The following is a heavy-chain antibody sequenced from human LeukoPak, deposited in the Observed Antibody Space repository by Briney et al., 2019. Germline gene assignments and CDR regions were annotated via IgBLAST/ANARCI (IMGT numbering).Heavy chain of an antibody. Sequence: SETLSLTCTVSGGSISSYFWSWIRQPPGKGLEGIGYIYYSGSTNYNPSLKSRVTISVDTSKNQFSLKLSSVTAADTAVYYCARIYHRPLGYCSGGSCYRGGIDYWGQGTLVTVSS. CDR2: IYYSGST. J-gene: IGHJ4*02. D-gene: IGHD2-15*01. CDR1: GGSISSYF. CDR3: ARIYHRPLGYCSGGSCYRGGIDY. V-gene: IGHV4-59*01.